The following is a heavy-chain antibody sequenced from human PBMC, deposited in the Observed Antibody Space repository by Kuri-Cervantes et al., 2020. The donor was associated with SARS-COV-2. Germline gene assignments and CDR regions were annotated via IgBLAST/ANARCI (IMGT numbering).Heavy chain of an antibody. J-gene: IGHJ4*02. CDR1: GGSFSGYY. CDR2: INHSGST. Sequence: SETLSLTCAVYGGSFSGYYWSWIRQPPGKGLEWIGEINHSGSTNYNPSLKSRVTISVDTSENQFSLKLSSVTAADTAVYYCARGPRYSSSWYQTLDYWGQGTLVTVSS. D-gene: IGHD6-13*01. CDR3: ARGPRYSSSWYQTLDY. V-gene: IGHV4-34*01.